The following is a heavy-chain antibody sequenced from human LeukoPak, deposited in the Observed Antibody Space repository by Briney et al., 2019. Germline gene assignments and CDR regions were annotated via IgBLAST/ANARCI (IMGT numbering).Heavy chain of an antibody. J-gene: IGHJ6*03. CDR3: AKEVHYYYYYMDV. CDR1: GFTFSSYG. V-gene: IGHV3-33*06. CDR2: IWYDGSNK. Sequence: PGRSLRLSCAASGFTFSSYGMHWVRQAPGKGLEWVAVIWYDGSNKYYADSVKGRFTISRDNSKNTLYLQMNSLRAEDTAVYYCAKEVHYYYYYMDVWGKGTTVTVSS.